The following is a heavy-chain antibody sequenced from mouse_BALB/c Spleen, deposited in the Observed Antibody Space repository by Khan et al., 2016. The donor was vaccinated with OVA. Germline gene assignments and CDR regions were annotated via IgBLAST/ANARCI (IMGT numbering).Heavy chain of an antibody. V-gene: IGHV1-4*01. CDR1: GYTFTSYT. D-gene: IGHD1-1*01. CDR3: ASSGAYYSSRAWFAF. J-gene: IGHJ3*01. CDR2: INPSNDYT. Sequence: QVQLQQSGAELTRPGASVKMSCKASGYTFTSYTMHWLKQRPGQGLEWIGYINPSNDYTNYNQKFQDKATLTADKSSNTAYMQLNSLTSEDSAVXYLASSGAYYSSRAWFAFWGQGTLVTVSA.